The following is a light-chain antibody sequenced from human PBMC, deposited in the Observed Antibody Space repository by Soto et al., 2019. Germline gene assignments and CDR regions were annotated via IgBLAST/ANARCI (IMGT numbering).Light chain of an antibody. Sequence: DIQMTQSPSTLSASVGDRVSITCRASQSISTWLAWYQEKPGKAPKLLIYDASSLKSGVPSRFSASGSGTEFTLTISSLHPDDFATYSCQQYNSYSWTFGQGTKVDIK. CDR2: DAS. V-gene: IGKV1-5*01. CDR3: QQYNSYSWT. J-gene: IGKJ1*01. CDR1: QSISTW.